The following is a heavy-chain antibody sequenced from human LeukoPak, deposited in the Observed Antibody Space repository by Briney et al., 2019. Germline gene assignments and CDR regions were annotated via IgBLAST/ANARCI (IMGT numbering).Heavy chain of an antibody. D-gene: IGHD6-13*01. CDR2: IIPIFGTA. CDR1: GGTFSSYA. Sequence: SVKVSCKASGGTFSSYAISWVRQAPGQGLEWMGRIIPIFGTANYAQKFQGRVTITTDESTSTAYMELSSLRSEDTAVYYCATRELVQDYYYMDVWGEGTTVTVSS. V-gene: IGHV1-69*05. J-gene: IGHJ6*03. CDR3: ATRELVQDYYYMDV.